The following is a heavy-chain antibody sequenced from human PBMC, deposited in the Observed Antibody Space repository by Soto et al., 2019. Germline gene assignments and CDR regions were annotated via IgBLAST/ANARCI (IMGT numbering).Heavy chain of an antibody. CDR2: ASASGINT. J-gene: IGHJ6*02. CDR1: GFTLSSYA. Sequence: EVQLLESGGGLVQPGGSLRLSCAASGFTLSSYAMNWVRQAPGKGLEWVSGASASGINTDYADSVKGRFTISRDNSKNTLYMQMNSLRAEDTAVYYCAKDHAVYSGYDYYYGMDVWGQGTTVNVSS. CDR3: AKDHAVYSGYDYYYGMDV. D-gene: IGHD5-12*01. V-gene: IGHV3-23*01.